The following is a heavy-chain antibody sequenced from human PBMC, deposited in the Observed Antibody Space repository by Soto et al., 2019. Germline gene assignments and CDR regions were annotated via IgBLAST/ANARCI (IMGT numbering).Heavy chain of an antibody. D-gene: IGHD6-6*01. V-gene: IGHV4-4*02. Sequence: SETRALTCAVSGVSMSSCSGWGLFHKPPGKGLECIGEIYHSGSSDYNPSLKSRVTISVDKSKNQFSLQLSSVTAADTAVYYCARHDSRSSGAYYYYYYGMDVWGQGTTVTVPS. CDR2: IYHSGSS. CDR1: GVSMSSCSG. J-gene: IGHJ6*02. CDR3: ARHDSRSSGAYYYYYYGMDV.